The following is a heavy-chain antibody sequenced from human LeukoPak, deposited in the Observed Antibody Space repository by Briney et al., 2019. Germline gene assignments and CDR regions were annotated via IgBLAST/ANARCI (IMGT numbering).Heavy chain of an antibody. CDR2: IIPVLGPP. CDR3: ARGGLTSSFDF. CDR1: GGTFTTQA. Sequence: GASVKVSCKASGGTFTTQALSWLRQAPGQGLEWLGVIIPVLGPPNYAQKFQGRVTITADESTNTVSLEVASLTSHDTAVYYRARGGLTSSFDFWGLGTLVTVSS. J-gene: IGHJ4*01. D-gene: IGHD2/OR15-2a*01. V-gene: IGHV1-69*13.